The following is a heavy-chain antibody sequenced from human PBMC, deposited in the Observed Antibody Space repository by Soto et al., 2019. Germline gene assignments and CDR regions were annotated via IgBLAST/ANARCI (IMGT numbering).Heavy chain of an antibody. CDR2: IYRTGST. CDR3: ASRDPETRVEF. CDR1: GGSFTSNNW. D-gene: IGHD1-7*01. V-gene: IGHV4-4*02. J-gene: IGHJ1*01. Sequence: SETLSLTCAVSGGSFTSNNWWTWVRQPPGQGLEWIGEIYRTGSTNYNPSLKSRVTISLDKSENQVSLRVTSLTAAETAVYYCASRDPETRVEFWGQRILVTVS.